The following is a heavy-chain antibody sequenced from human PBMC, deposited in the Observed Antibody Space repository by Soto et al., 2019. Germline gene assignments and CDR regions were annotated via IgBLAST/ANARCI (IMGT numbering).Heavy chain of an antibody. J-gene: IGHJ6*03. CDR3: ARLRDAHYYYMDV. V-gene: IGHV4-39*01. CDR2: IYYSGST. CDR1: GGSISSSSYY. Sequence: QLQLQESGPGLVKPSETLSLTCTVSGGSISSSSYYWGWIRQPPGKGLEWIGSIYYSGSTYYNPSLKSRVTISVDTSKNQFSLKLSSVTAADTAVYYCARLRDAHYYYMDVWGKGTTVTVSS.